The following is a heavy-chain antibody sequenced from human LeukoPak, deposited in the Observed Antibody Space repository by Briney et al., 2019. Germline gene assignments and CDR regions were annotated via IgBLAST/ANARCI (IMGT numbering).Heavy chain of an antibody. J-gene: IGHJ4*02. V-gene: IGHV5-51*01. D-gene: IGHD6-6*01. Sequence: GESLKISCKGSGYSFTSYWIGWVRQMPGKGLEWMGIIYPGDSDTRYSPSFQGQVAISADKSISTAYLQWSSLKASDTAMYYCARVYSSSHAPFDYWGQGTLVTVSS. CDR2: IYPGDSDT. CDR1: GYSFTSYW. CDR3: ARVYSSSHAPFDY.